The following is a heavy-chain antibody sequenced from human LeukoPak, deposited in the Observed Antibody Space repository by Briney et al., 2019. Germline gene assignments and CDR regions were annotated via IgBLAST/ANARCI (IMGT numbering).Heavy chain of an antibody. D-gene: IGHD3-22*01. J-gene: IGHJ3*02. CDR1: GGSISSGGYY. CDR2: IYYSGST. V-gene: IGHV4-31*03. Sequence: SQTLSLTCTVSGGSISSGGYYWSWIRQHPGKGLEWIGYIYYSGSTYYNPSLKSRVTISVDTSNNQFSLKLSSVTAADTAVYYCARAPTYDSSGYSLDDAFDIWGQGTMVTVSS. CDR3: ARAPTYDSSGYSLDDAFDI.